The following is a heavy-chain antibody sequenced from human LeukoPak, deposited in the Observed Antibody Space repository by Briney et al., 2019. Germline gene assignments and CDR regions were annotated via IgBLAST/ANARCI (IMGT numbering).Heavy chain of an antibody. CDR3: AILPTV. J-gene: IGHJ1*01. V-gene: IGHV4-59*01. CDR2: IYNSVN. Sequence: SETLSLTCAVSGASISGYYWSWIRQTPGKGLQFIGYIYNSVNDYNPSLKSRVIISSDPSKNQFPLRLRSMTAADTAVYYCAILPTVWGQGTLVTVSS. D-gene: IGHD1-14*01. CDR1: GASISGYY.